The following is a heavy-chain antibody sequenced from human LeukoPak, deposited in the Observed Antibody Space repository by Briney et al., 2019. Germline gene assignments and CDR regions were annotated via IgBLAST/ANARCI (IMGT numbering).Heavy chain of an antibody. J-gene: IGHJ4*02. Sequence: SETLSLTCTVSGGSIRSSSYYWGWIRQPPGKGLEWIGNIYYSGSTFYNPSLKSRVTISLDTSKNQFSLKLSSVTAADTAVYYCARVPGWGSGSYYFDYWGQGTLVTVSS. CDR3: ARVPGWGSGSYYFDY. V-gene: IGHV4-39*07. CDR2: IYYSGST. CDR1: GGSIRSSSYY. D-gene: IGHD3-10*01.